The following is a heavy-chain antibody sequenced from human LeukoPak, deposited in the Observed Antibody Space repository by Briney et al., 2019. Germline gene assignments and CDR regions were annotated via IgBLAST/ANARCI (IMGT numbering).Heavy chain of an antibody. CDR3: AKGEVIAGRFYFDS. D-gene: IGHD6-6*01. CDR2: VSGSGGST. CDR1: GFTFSSYA. Sequence: GGSLRLSCAASGFTFSSYAMSWVRQAPGKGLEWVSTVSGSGGSTFYADSVKGRFTISRDNSKNTLSMQMNSLRADDTAAYYCAKGEVIAGRFYFDSWGQGTLVAVSS. J-gene: IGHJ4*02. V-gene: IGHV3-23*01.